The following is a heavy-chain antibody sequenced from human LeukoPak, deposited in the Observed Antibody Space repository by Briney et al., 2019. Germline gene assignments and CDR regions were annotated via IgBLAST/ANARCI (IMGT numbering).Heavy chain of an antibody. CDR3: ARGPSSNWSGLDF. Sequence: GGSLRLSCAASGFSFSGHCMHWARQLPGKGLIWVSRISPTGSTTSYADSVKGRFTVSRDNAKSTLYLQVNNLRAEDTAVYYCARGPSSNWSGLDFWGQGTLLTVSS. CDR2: ISPTGSTT. CDR1: GFSFSGHC. D-gene: IGHD6-13*01. J-gene: IGHJ4*02. V-gene: IGHV3-74*01.